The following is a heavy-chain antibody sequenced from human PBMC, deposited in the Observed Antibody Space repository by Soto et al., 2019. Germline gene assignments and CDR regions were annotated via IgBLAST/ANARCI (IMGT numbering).Heavy chain of an antibody. CDR2: IDWDDDK. V-gene: IGHV2-70*01. J-gene: IGHJ4*02. CDR1: GFSLSTSGMC. D-gene: IGHD3-9*01. CDR3: ARIRRVRLRYFDLPQYYFDH. Sequence: GSGPTLVNPTQTLTLTCTFSGFSLSTSGMCVSWIRQPQGKALEWLALIDWDDDKYYSTSLKTRLTISKDTSKNQVVLTMTNMDPVDTATYYCARIRRVRLRYFDLPQYYFDHWGQGTMVTVSS.